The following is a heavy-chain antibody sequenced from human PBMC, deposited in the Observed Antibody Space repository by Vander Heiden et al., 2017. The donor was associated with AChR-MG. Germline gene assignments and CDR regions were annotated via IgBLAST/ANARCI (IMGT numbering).Heavy chain of an antibody. V-gene: IGHV3-30*18. CDR2: ISYDGLDK. J-gene: IGHJ4*02. CDR1: GFRFSNYG. Sequence: QVQLVESGGVVVQTGRSLRLSCAASGFRFSNYGMHWVRQAPGKGLEWVAVISYDGLDKYYADSVKGRFTISRDNSNNTLYVQMDSLRVEDTAVYYCAKGQVYSSGWYFDLWGQGTPVTVSS. D-gene: IGHD6-19*01. CDR3: AKGQVYSSGWYFDL.